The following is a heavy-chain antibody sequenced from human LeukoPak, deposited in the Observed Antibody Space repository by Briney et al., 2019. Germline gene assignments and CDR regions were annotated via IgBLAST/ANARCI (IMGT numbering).Heavy chain of an antibody. Sequence: SETLSLTCTVSGGSISSYYWSWIRQPPGKGLEWIGYIYTSGSTNYNPSLKSRVTISVDTSKNQFSLKLSSVTAADTAVYYCARGSDVPSSGYAFDIWGQGTMVTVSS. CDR1: GGSISSYY. D-gene: IGHD6-6*01. CDR2: IYTSGST. V-gene: IGHV4-4*09. J-gene: IGHJ3*02. CDR3: ARGSDVPSSGYAFDI.